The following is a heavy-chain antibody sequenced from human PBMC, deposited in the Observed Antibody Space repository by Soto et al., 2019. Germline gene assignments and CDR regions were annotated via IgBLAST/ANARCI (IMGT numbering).Heavy chain of an antibody. CDR1: GYTFTSYG. Sequence: ASVKVSCKASGYTFTSYGISWVRQAPGQGLEWMGWISAYDGNTNYAQKLQGRVTMTTDTSTSTAYMELRSLRSDDTAVYYCARYLEPGNSEATINWVETWGQRNHVPVSX. D-gene: IGHD5-12*01. CDR3: ARYLEPGNSEATINWVET. J-gene: IGHJ5*02. V-gene: IGHV1-18*01. CDR2: ISAYDGNT.